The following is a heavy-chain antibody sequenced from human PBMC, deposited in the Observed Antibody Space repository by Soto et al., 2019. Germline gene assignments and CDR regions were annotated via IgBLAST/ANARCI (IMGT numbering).Heavy chain of an antibody. CDR1: GFTFSSYA. D-gene: IGHD3-10*01. Sequence: LRLSCAASGFTFSSYATSWVRQAPGQGPEWVSAISGSGGSTYYADSVKGRFTISRDNSKNTLYLQKKRLRAEDTAVYDCATSRSVTMVRGVRYYFDYWGQGTLVTVSS. V-gene: IGHV3-23*01. CDR3: ATSRSVTMVRGVRYYFDY. CDR2: ISGSGGST. J-gene: IGHJ4*02.